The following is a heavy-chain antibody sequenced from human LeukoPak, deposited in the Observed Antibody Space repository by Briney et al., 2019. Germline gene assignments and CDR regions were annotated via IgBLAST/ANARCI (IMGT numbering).Heavy chain of an antibody. CDR3: AITMVRGARTDY. J-gene: IGHJ4*02. V-gene: IGHV4-34*01. Sequence: SETLSLTCAVYGGSFSGYYWSWIRQPPGKGLEWIGEINHSGSTNYNPSLKSRVTMSVDTSKNQFSLKLSSVTAADTAVYYCAITMVRGARTDYWGQGTLVTVSS. CDR1: GGSFSGYY. D-gene: IGHD3-10*01. CDR2: INHSGST.